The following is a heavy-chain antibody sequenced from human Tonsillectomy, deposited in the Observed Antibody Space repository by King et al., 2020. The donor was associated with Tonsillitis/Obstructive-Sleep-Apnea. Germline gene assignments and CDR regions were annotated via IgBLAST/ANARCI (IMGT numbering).Heavy chain of an antibody. V-gene: IGHV2-5*02. D-gene: IGHD5-12*01. CDR3: AHRVGYETPFDY. Sequence: TLKESGPTLVKPTQTLTLTCTFSGFSLSTSGVGVGWIRQPPGKPLEWLARIYLDDDKGYSPSLKNRLTITKDTSKNQVVLTMTNMDPVDTATYYCAHRVGYETPFDYWAQGTLVTVSS. CDR1: GFSLSTSGVG. CDR2: IYLDDDK. J-gene: IGHJ4*02.